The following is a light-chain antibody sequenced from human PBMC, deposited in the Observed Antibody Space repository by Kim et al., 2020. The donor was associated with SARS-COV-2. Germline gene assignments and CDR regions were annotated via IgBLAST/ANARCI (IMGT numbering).Light chain of an antibody. CDR3: QSYDSSLSGSVV. J-gene: IGLJ2*01. V-gene: IGLV1-40*01. CDR2: GNS. Sequence: VTISCTWSSSNIGAGYDVHWYQQLPGTAPKLLIYGNSNRPSGVPDRFSGSKSGTSASLAITGLQAEDEADYYCQSYDSSLSGSVVFGGGTQLTVL. CDR1: SSNIGAGYD.